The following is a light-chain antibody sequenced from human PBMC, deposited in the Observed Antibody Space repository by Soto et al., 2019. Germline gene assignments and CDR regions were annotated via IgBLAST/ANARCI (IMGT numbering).Light chain of an antibody. CDR2: GAS. J-gene: IGKJ4*01. CDR3: QQYNNWPHV. Sequence: EIVMTQSPATLSVSPGERATLSCRASQSVSSNLAWYQQKPGQAPRLLIYGASTRATGIPARFSGSGSGTEFTLTISSLQSEDFAVYYCQQYNNWPHVFGGGTKVDTK. V-gene: IGKV3-15*01. CDR1: QSVSSN.